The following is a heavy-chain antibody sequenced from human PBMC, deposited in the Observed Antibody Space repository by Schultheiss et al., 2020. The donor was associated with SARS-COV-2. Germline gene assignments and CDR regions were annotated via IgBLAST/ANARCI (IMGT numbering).Heavy chain of an antibody. V-gene: IGHV3-48*04. CDR1: GFTFSSSG. J-gene: IGHJ4*02. D-gene: IGHD2-2*01. Sequence: GGSLRLSCAASGFTFSSSGMHWVRQAPGKGMEWVSSISSSSSTKHYADSVKGRFTISRDNAKNSLYLQMNSLRAEDTAVYYCASTVDPIVVVPTATWGYWGQGTLVTVSS. CDR2: ISSSSSTK. CDR3: ASTVDPIVVVPTATWGY.